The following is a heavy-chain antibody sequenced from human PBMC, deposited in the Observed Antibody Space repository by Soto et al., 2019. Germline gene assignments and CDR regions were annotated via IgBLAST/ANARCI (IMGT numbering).Heavy chain of an antibody. V-gene: IGHV1-18*01. J-gene: IGHJ4*02. CDR2: IDAFNGNT. D-gene: IGHD5-12*01. CDR3: ARGLATMRAVDY. CDR1: GYPFTSYG. Sequence: QVQLVQSGAEVKKPGASVKVSCKASGYPFTSYGINWVRQAPGQGLEWMGWIDAFNGNTGYAQKIQGRVTMTTDTSTSTADMELSSLRSDDTAVYYCARGLATMRAVDYWGQGTLVTVSS.